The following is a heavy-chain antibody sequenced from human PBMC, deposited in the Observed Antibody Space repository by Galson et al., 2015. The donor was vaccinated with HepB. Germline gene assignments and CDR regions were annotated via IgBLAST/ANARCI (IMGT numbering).Heavy chain of an antibody. J-gene: IGHJ4*02. D-gene: IGHD6-13*01. Sequence: SLRLSCAASEFTFSSYSMNWVRQAPRKGLEWVSSISSSSSYIYYADSVKGRFTISRDNAKNSLYLQMNSLRAEDTAVYYCARDGRASYPYSSSWYYFDYWGQGTLVTVSS. CDR1: EFTFSSYS. CDR3: ARDGRASYPYSSSWYYFDY. V-gene: IGHV3-21*01. CDR2: ISSSSSYI.